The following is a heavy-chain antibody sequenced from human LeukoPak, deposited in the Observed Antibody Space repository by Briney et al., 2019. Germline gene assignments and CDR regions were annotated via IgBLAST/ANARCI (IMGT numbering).Heavy chain of an antibody. CDR3: ARSYSSSRIIDY. D-gene: IGHD6-6*01. CDR2: IGTAGDT. CDR1: GFTFSNYK. V-gene: IGHV3-13*01. Sequence: SGGSLRLSCAASGFTFSNYKMNWVRQATGKGLEWVSAIGTAGDTYYPGSVKGRFTISRENAKNSLYLQMNSLRAGDTAVYYCARSYSSSRIIDYWGQGTLVTVSS. J-gene: IGHJ4*02.